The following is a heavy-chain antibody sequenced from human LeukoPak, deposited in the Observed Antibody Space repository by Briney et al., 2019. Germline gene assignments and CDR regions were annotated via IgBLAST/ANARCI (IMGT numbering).Heavy chain of an antibody. J-gene: IGHJ4*02. CDR2: IGASVSNT. V-gene: IGHV3-23*01. CDR3: ARRSGGTCDY. CDR1: GFSFSNYA. D-gene: IGHD1-1*01. Sequence: GGSLRLSCAASGFSFSNYAMDWVRQAPGKGLEWVSTIGASVSNTNYADFVKGRFTISRDNSKNTLSLQMSSLKVEDTAVYYCARRSGGTCDYWGQGTLVTVSS.